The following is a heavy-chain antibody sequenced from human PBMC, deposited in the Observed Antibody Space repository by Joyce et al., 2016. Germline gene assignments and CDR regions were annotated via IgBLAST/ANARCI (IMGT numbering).Heavy chain of an antibody. V-gene: IGHV5-10-1*03. CDR2: MDPVYSYT. D-gene: IGHD2-8*01. J-gene: IGHJ4*02. CDR1: GYTFTQYW. Sequence: EVRLVQSGAEVKKPGESLTISCKASGYTFTQYWITWVRQMPGRAPGCMGHMDPVYSYTDYSPASQGHVSITVDRSTSTAYLQGSSLKDSDTAIYYCAALFPCSNGICEDFDYWGQGTLVTVSS. CDR3: AALFPCSNGICEDFDY.